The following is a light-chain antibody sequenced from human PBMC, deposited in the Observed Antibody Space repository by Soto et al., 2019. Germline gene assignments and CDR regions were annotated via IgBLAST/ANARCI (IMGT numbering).Light chain of an antibody. J-gene: IGLJ1*01. V-gene: IGLV2-11*01. CDR2: DVT. CDR1: SRDVGACYY. CDR3: CSYAGRXTYV. Sequence: QSLLTQPPSVSGSPGQSVTISCTGTSRDVGACYYFSWYQQHPGTAPKIMIYDVTKRPSGVHDRFSGSKSGNTASLTTSGLPAEDEADYYCCSYAGRXTYVVGTGTKVXV.